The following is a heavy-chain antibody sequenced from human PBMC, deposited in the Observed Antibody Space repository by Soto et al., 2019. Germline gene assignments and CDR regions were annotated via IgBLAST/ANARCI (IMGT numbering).Heavy chain of an antibody. CDR3: ATDDSYHTNRWFDP. Sequence: SETLSLTCIVSGRSVRNYSWSWIRQPAGKGLEWIGRIHITGSTSYNPSLKSRGTMSLDTSKNQFSLRLNSVTAADTAVYYCATDDSYHTNRWFDPWGQGTLVTVSS. V-gene: IGHV4-4*07. CDR2: IHITGST. CDR1: GRSVRNYS. J-gene: IGHJ5*01. D-gene: IGHD2-8*01.